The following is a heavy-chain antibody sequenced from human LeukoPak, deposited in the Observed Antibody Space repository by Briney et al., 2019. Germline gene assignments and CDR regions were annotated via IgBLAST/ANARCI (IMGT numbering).Heavy chain of an antibody. CDR2: IWYDGSNK. CDR3: ARDLGSSSWYYFDY. J-gene: IGHJ4*02. D-gene: IGHD6-13*01. Sequence: GRSLRLSCAASVFTFSSYGMHLVRQAPGKGLEWVAVIWYDGSNKYYADSVKGRFTISRDNSKNTLYLQMNSLRAEDTAVYYCARDLGSSSWYYFDYWGQGTLVTVSS. CDR1: VFTFSSYG. V-gene: IGHV3-33*01.